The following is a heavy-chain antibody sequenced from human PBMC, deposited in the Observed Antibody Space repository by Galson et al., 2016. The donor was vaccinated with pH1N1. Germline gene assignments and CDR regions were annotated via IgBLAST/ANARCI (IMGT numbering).Heavy chain of an antibody. CDR2: IKRKTEGVTT. V-gene: IGHV3-15*01. CDR3: TAETDDYGSKFH. J-gene: IGHJ4*02. Sequence: SLRLSCAASGFSFANCWMTWVRQAPGKGLEWVGRIKRKTEGVTTEYAAPVKGRVTMSRDDSKNMLYLQMNSLKIEDTAVYYCTAETDDYGSKFHWCQGTLVTVSS. CDR1: GFSFANCW. D-gene: IGHD4-17*01.